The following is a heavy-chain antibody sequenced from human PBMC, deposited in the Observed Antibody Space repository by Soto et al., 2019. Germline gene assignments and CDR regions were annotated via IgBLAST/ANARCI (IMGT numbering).Heavy chain of an antibody. D-gene: IGHD2-15*01. Sequence: EVQLLESGGGLVQPGGALRLSCAASGFTFSSHAMSWVRQAPGKGLEWISSISGGSEGAYYADSVKGRFTISRDNSKNTLYLQMNSLRVEHTAVYYCARDLWWYLHWGQGTLVTVSS. CDR3: ARDLWWYLH. CDR1: GFTFSSHA. CDR2: ISGGSEGA. V-gene: IGHV3-23*01. J-gene: IGHJ4*02.